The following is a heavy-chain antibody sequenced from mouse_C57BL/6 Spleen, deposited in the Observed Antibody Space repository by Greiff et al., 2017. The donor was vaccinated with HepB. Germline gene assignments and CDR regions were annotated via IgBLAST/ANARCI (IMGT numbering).Heavy chain of an antibody. CDR2: IDPSDSET. CDR1: GYTFTSYW. D-gene: IGHD2-4*01. V-gene: IGHV1-52*01. Sequence: VQLQQPGAELLRPGSSVKLSCKASGYTFTSYWMHWVTQRPIQGLEWIGNIDPSDSETHYNQKFKDKATLTVDKSSSTAYMQLSSLTSEDSAVYYCARGGAIYYDYEEGAWFAYWGQGTLVTVSA. CDR3: ARGGAIYYDYEEGAWFAY. J-gene: IGHJ3*01.